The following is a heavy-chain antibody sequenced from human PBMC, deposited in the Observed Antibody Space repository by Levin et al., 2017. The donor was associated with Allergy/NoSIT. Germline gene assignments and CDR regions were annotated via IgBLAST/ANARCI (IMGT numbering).Heavy chain of an antibody. D-gene: IGHD3-9*01. CDR2: ISFDGANK. J-gene: IGHJ5*02. CDR1: GFTFSAYG. CDR3: ANGIRHYDILTGYFRSAS. V-gene: IGHV3-30*18. Sequence: GGSLRLSCAASGFTFSAYGMHWVRQAPGKGLEWVAVISFDGANKYYGDSVKGRFTISRDNSKSTLHLQMNSLRAEDTAVYYCANGIRHYDILTGYFRSASCGQGTLVTVSS.